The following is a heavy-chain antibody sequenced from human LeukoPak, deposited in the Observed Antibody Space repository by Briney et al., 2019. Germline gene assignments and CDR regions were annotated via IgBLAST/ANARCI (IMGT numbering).Heavy chain of an antibody. CDR3: ARDGIVGSPLFKFDY. CDR1: GFTFNNYA. J-gene: IGHJ4*02. D-gene: IGHD1-26*01. V-gene: IGHV3-30-3*01. Sequence: GGSLRLSCAASGFTFNNYAIHWVRQAPGKGLEWVAMISFDGGNKYYADSVKGRFTISRDNSNNTLYLQMNSLRAEDTAVYYCARDGIVGSPLFKFDYWGQGTLVTVSS. CDR2: ISFDGGNK.